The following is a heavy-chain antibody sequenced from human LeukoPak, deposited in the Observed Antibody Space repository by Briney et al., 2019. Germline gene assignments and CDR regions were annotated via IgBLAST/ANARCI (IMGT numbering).Heavy chain of an antibody. J-gene: IGHJ4*02. V-gene: IGHV4-34*01. CDR2: INHSGST. Sequence: PSETLSPTCAVYGGSFSGYYWSWIRQPPGKGLEWIGEINHSGSTNYNPSLKSRVTISVDTSKNQFSLKLSSVTAADTAVYYCARGRGGYLRPFDYWGQGTLVTVSS. CDR3: ARGRGGYLRPFDY. CDR1: GGSFSGYY. D-gene: IGHD3-22*01.